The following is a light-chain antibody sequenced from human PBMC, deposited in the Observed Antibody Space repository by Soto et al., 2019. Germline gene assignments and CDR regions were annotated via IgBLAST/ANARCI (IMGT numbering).Light chain of an antibody. J-gene: IGLJ1*01. V-gene: IGLV2-8*01. CDR2: EVN. CDR3: SSYAGSSNV. CDR1: SSDVGVYNY. Sequence: QSVLTPPPSASGSPGQSVAISCTGTSSDVGVYNYVSWYQQHPGKAPKLMIYEVNKRPSGVPDRFSGSKSGNTASLTVSGLQAEDDADYYCSSYAGSSNVFGSGTKVTVL.